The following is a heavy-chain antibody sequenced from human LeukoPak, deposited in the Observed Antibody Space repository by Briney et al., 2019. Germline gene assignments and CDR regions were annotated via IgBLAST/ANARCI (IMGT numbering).Heavy chain of an antibody. Sequence: GGSLRLSCAASGFTFSSYSMNWVRQAPGKGLEWVSSISSSSSYIYYADSVKGRFTISRDNAKNSLYLQMNSLRAEDTAVYYCAKAGTDYYDSSGYYYESYYFDYWGQGTLVTVSS. V-gene: IGHV3-21*01. CDR2: ISSSSSYI. D-gene: IGHD3-22*01. CDR1: GFTFSSYS. CDR3: AKAGTDYYDSSGYYYESYYFDY. J-gene: IGHJ4*02.